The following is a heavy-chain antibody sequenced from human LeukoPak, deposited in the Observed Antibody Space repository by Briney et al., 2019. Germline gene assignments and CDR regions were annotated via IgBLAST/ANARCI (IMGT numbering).Heavy chain of an antibody. J-gene: IGHJ4*02. D-gene: IGHD3-22*01. CDR2: INHSGST. CDR1: GGSFSGYY. CDR3: ARHQNEGYYYDSSGYYFDY. Sequence: SETLSLTCAVYGGSFSGYYWSWIRQPPGKGLEWIGEINHSGSTNYNPSLKSRVTISVDTSKNQFSLKLSSVTAADTAVYYCARHQNEGYYYDSSGYYFDYWGQGTLVTVSS. V-gene: IGHV4-34*01.